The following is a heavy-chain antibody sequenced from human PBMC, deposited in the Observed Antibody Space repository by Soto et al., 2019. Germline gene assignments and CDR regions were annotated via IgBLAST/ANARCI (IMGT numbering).Heavy chain of an antibody. D-gene: IGHD5-18*01. CDR2: IYYSGTT. V-gene: IGHV4-30-4*01. Sequence: TLSLTCTVSGGSISSCDYYWSWIRQPPGKGLEWIGYIYYSGTTYYNPSLKSRVTISVDTSKNQFSLKVSSVTAADTAVYYCARALIQLWPHYYYGMDVWGQGTTVTVSS. CDR3: ARALIQLWPHYYYGMDV. J-gene: IGHJ6*02. CDR1: GGSISSCDYY.